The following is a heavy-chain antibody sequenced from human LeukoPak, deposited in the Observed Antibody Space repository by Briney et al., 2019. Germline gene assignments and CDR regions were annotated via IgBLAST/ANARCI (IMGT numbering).Heavy chain of an antibody. V-gene: IGHV4-30-2*01. Sequence: SETLSLTCAVSGGSISSGGYSWSWIRQPPGTGLEWIGYIYHSGSTYYNPSLKSRVTISVDRSKNQFSLKLSSVTAADTAVYYCARDYYDSGGYYVGDYWGQGTLVTVSS. CDR3: ARDYYDSGGYYVGDY. J-gene: IGHJ4*02. D-gene: IGHD3-22*01. CDR2: IYHSGST. CDR1: GGSISSGGYS.